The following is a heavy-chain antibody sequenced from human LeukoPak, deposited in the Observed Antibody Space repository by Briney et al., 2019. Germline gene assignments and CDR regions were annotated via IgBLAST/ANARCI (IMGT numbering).Heavy chain of an antibody. CDR1: GFTFNSH. J-gene: IGHJ4*02. Sequence: GGSLRLSYADSGFTFNSHMHWVRQAPGEGLEWVAAISYDGSNKKYGDSVKGRFTISSDNSKNTLYLQMNSLRPEDTAVYYCARQSSVTRSGLDSWGQGTLVTVSS. D-gene: IGHD4-17*01. CDR3: ARQSSVTRSGLDS. CDR2: ISYDGSNK. V-gene: IGHV3-30*04.